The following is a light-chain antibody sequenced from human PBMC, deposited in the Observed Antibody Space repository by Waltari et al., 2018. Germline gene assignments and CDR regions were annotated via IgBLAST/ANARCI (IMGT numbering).Light chain of an antibody. CDR1: TLGDKY. CDR3: QAWDSSTVV. CDR2: QDS. Sequence: SSELTQPPSVSVSPGQTASIACPGDTLGDKYVSWYQLKPGQSPVLVIYQDSQRPSGIPERFSGSNSGNTATLTISGTQAMDEADYYCQAWDSSTVVFGGGTKLTVL. V-gene: IGLV3-1*01. J-gene: IGLJ2*01.